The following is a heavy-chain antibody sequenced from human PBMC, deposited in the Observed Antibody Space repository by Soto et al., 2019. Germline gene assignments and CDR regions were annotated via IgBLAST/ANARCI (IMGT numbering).Heavy chain of an antibody. CDR1: GGTFSSYT. J-gene: IGHJ6*03. D-gene: IGHD1-20*01. V-gene: IGHV1-69*02. Sequence: SVKVSCKASGGTFSSYTISWVRQAPGQGLEWMGRIIPILGIANYAQKFQGRVTITTDTSTSTAYMELRSLRSDDTAVYYCARRGISYYYYMDVWGKGTTVTVSS. CDR2: IIPILGIA. CDR3: ARRGISYYYYMDV.